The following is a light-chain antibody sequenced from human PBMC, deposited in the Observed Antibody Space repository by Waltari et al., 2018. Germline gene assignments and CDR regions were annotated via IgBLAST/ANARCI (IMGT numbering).Light chain of an antibody. J-gene: IGLJ3*02. CDR2: DVR. CDR1: SSDIGTYDY. CDR3: SSYTSSTTWV. Sequence: QSALTQAASVSASPGQSITISCTGTSSDIGTYDYVPWFQQYPGRAPKLMIYDVRNGPVGGSNRFSGSKSGITASLRISGLLAEDEAYYYCSSYTSSTTWVFGGGTKLTVL. V-gene: IGLV2-14*01.